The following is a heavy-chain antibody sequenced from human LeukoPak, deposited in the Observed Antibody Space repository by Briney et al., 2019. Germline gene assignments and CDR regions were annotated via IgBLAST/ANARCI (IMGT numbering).Heavy chain of an antibody. CDR1: GFTFSSYE. J-gene: IGHJ4*02. V-gene: IGHV3-48*03. CDR3: ARDRAITGSDY. CDR2: ISSSGSTI. Sequence: GGSLRLSCAPSGFTFSSYERSCVRQAPGKGLEWVSYISSSGSTIYYADSVKGRFTISRDNAKNSLYLQMNSLRAEDTAVYYCARDRAITGSDYWGQGTLVTVSS. D-gene: IGHD1-20*01.